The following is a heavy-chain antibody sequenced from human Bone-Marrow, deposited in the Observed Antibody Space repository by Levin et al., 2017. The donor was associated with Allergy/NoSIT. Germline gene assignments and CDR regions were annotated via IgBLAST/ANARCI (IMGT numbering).Heavy chain of an antibody. J-gene: IGHJ6*03. D-gene: IGHD5-12*01. Sequence: ESLKISCTVSGGSISDHFWSWIRQAPGKGLEWIGEIYYSGTTNYTPSLQSRVTISVDTYDNQFSLKLRSVTAADTAIYYCARYRREYSGHDNHYYYYMDVWGKGTTVTVSS. V-gene: IGHV4-59*11. CDR3: ARYRREYSGHDNHYYYYMDV. CDR2: IYYSGTT. CDR1: GGSISDHF.